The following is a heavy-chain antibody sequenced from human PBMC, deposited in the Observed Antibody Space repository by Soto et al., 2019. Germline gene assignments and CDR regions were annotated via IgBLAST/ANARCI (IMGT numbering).Heavy chain of an antibody. V-gene: IGHV3-30-3*01. J-gene: IGHJ4*02. D-gene: IGHD2-15*01. CDR2: ISYDGSSQ. Sequence: GGSLRLSCAASGFTFDTSAMHWVRQAPGKGLEWVAVISYDGSSQFYAGSVKGRFTVSRDNSKNTLYLQMNSLTAEDTAVYHCARQLGYCSDGTCYFDYWGQGAEVTVSS. CDR3: ARQLGYCSDGTCYFDY. CDR1: GFTFDTSA.